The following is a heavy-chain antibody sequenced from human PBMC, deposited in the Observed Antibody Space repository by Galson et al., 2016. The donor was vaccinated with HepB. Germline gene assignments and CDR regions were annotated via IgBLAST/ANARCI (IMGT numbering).Heavy chain of an antibody. CDR1: GFTFSSYA. CDR3: ARGATTVTTWRVY. J-gene: IGHJ4*02. CDR2: ISYDGSKK. V-gene: IGHV3-30-3*01. Sequence: SLRLSCAASGFTFSSYAMHWVRQAPGKGLEWVAVISYDGSKKYYADSVRGRFTISRDNPKNTLYLQVSSLRAEDTAVYHCARGATTVTTWRVYWGQGTLVTVSS. D-gene: IGHD4-17*01.